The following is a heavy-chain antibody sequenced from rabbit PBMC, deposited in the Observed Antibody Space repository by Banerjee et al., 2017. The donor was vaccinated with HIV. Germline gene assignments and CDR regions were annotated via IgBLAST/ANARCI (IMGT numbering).Heavy chain of an antibody. CDR1: GFTLSSYV. V-gene: IGHV1S45*01. D-gene: IGHD7-1*01. CDR2: IYNGDGNT. CDR3: ARDLNSAGFDL. J-gene: IGHJ4*01. Sequence: QEQLEESGGGLVTPGGTLTLTCKASGFTLSSYVMCWVRQAPGKGLEWIGCIYNGDGNTYYASWAKGRFTISKTSSTTVTLQMTSLTAADTATYFCARDLNSAGFDLRGPGTLVTVS.